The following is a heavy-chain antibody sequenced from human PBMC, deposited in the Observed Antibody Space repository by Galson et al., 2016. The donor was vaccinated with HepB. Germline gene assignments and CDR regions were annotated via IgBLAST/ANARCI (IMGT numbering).Heavy chain of an antibody. J-gene: IGHJ4*02. V-gene: IGHV3-23*01. CDR1: GFTFNSYA. CDR2: VSDTGDRT. D-gene: IGHD3-22*01. Sequence: SLRLSCAASGFTFNSYALTWVRQAPGKRLEWVASVSDTGDRTYSADSVKGRFTISRDNSKNTVYLQMNTLRAEDTAIYYCAKDRPIFTGYYDRSGFGRWGFDSWGQGTLVTVSS. CDR3: AKDRPIFTGYYDRSGFGRWGFDS.